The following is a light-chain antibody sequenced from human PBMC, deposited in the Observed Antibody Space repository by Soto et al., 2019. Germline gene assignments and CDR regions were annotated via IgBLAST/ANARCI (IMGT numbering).Light chain of an antibody. J-gene: IGKJ2*01. CDR2: GAS. CDR1: QSVDSSN. CDR3: SQYGSSLYT. Sequence: EVVLTQSPGTLSLSPGEGATLSCRASQSVDSSNLAWYQQRRGRAPRLLIYGASTSSSGIPDRFSGSGSGTDFTLTISRLEPDAFAVYYYSQYGSSLYTFGQGTKLEIK. V-gene: IGKV3-20*01.